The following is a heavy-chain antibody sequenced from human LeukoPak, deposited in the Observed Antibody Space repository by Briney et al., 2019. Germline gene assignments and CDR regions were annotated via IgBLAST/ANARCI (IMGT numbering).Heavy chain of an antibody. D-gene: IGHD1-1*01. CDR1: GGSFSGYY. J-gene: IGHJ5*02. V-gene: IGHV4-34*01. CDR3: ARVPDITARPCDT. Sequence: TSETLSLTCAVYGGSFSGYYWTLIRQTPGKGLEWIGEISHTGLTGSNPSLKSRVTIFVDSSKKQFSLRMTSVTAANTGVYYCARVPDITARPCDTWGPGTLVTVSS. CDR2: ISHTGLT.